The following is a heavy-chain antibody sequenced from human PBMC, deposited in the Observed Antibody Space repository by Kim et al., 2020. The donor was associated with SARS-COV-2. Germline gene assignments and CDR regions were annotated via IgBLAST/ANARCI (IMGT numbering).Heavy chain of an antibody. CDR1: GFTFSSYW. CDR2: IKQDGSEK. D-gene: IGHD2-21*02. J-gene: IGHJ4*02. CDR3: ARESREDAPYCGGDCYSPHLDY. Sequence: GGSLRLSCAASGFTFSSYWMSWVRQAPGKGLEWVANIKQDGSEKYYVDSVKGRFTISRDNAKNSLYLQMNSLRAEDTAVYYCARESREDAPYCGGDCYSPHLDYWGQGTLVTVSS. V-gene: IGHV3-7*03.